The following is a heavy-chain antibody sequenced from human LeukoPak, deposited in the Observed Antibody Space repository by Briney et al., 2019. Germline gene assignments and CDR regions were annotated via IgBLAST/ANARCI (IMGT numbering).Heavy chain of an antibody. D-gene: IGHD1-14*01. CDR1: GFTFRSYA. V-gene: IGHV3-23*01. Sequence: AGGSLRLSCAASGFTFRSYAMSWVRQAPGKGPEWVSGISISGGSTYYADSVKGRFTIFRDNSKNTLYLQMNSLRAEDTAVYYCAKECPDRDYFDYWGQGTLVTVSS. CDR3: AKECPDRDYFDY. J-gene: IGHJ4*02. CDR2: ISISGGST.